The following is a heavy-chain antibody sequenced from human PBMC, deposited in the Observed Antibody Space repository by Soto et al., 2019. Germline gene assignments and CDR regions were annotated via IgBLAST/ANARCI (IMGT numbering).Heavy chain of an antibody. V-gene: IGHV5-10-1*01. CDR1: ADSFSNYW. CDR3: ARASDWLGFYYGPDV. CDR2: IDPSDSYA. Sequence: GESLKISCKGYADSFSNYWINWVRQVPGKGLEWMGRIDPSDSYANYSPSFQGHVTISADKSISTVYMQWSSLKASDTAMYYCARASDWLGFYYGPDVWGQGTTVTVSS. D-gene: IGHD3-9*01. J-gene: IGHJ6*02.